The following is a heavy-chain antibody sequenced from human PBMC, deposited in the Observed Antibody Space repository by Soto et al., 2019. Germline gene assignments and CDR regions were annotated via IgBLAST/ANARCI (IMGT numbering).Heavy chain of an antibody. CDR1: GFTFSSHW. CDR2: IKQDGSEK. CDR3: ARLFSLDY. Sequence: HPGGSLRLSCAASGFTFSSHWMSWVRQAPGKGLEWVANIKQDGSEKYYVDSVKGRFTISRDNAKNSLYLQMNSLRAEDTAVYYCARLFSLDYWGQGTLVTVSS. V-gene: IGHV3-7*01. J-gene: IGHJ4*02.